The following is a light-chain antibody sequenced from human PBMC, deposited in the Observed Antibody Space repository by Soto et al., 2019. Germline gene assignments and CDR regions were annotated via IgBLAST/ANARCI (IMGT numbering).Light chain of an antibody. J-gene: IGKJ4*01. V-gene: IGKV1-5*01. CDR3: QQYKSFPLT. Sequence: DIQMTQSPSSLSASVGDRVTITCRPSQSVSSSLAWYQQKPGEAPKLVIYGASSLESGVPSRFSGSESGTEFTLTISSLQPDDFATYYCQQYKSFPLTFGGGTKVEIK. CDR1: QSVSSS. CDR2: GAS.